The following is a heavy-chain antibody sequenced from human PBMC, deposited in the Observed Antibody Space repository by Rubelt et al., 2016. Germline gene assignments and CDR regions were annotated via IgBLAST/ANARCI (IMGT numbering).Heavy chain of an antibody. CDR1: GFTFNIYA. CDR2: IGGPDET. D-gene: IGHD3-9*01. Sequence: EVRLVESGGGLVQPGGSLRLSCTASGFTFNIYAMNWVRQVPGKGLEWVSTIGGPDETFYADFVKGRFSISRDNSKSTLYLQMNSLRAEDTAVYYCTRDPIFRPSDWGQGTTVTVSS. V-gene: IGHV3-23*04. CDR3: TRDPIFRPSD. J-gene: IGHJ6*02.